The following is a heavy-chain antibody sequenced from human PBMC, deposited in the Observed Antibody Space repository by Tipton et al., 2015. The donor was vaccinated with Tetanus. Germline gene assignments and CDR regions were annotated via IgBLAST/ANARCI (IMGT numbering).Heavy chain of an antibody. V-gene: IGHV1-8*01. Sequence: QLVQSGAEVKKPGASVKVSCKAFGYPFNSYDLNWVRQAAGQGLEWVGYMNPSTGPAYYAQKFKGRVTMTSNISITTAYMELKNLRSDDTAVYYCAKEFCSSGSCQTYYSYYGLDVWGQGTTVTVSS. J-gene: IGHJ6*02. CDR1: GYPFNSYD. CDR3: AKEFCSSGSCQTYYSYYGLDV. CDR2: MNPSTGPA. D-gene: IGHD2-15*01.